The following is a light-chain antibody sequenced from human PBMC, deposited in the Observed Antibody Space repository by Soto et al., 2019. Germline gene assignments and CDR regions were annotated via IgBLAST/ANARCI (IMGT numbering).Light chain of an antibody. CDR1: QGINSW. CDR2: AAS. V-gene: IGKV1-12*01. Sequence: DIQMTQSPSSVSASVGDRVTITCRASQGINSWLAWYQQKPGKAPKLLIYAASSLQRGVPSRFSGSGSGTDFSLTINSLQPEDFATYYCQHTNSFPYTFGQGTKLESK. CDR3: QHTNSFPYT. J-gene: IGKJ2*01.